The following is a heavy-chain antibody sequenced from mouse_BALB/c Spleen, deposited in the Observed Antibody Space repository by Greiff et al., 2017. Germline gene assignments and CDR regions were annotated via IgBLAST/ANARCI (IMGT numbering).Heavy chain of an antibody. CDR2: INPGSGGT. Sequence: QVQLKQSGAELVRPGTSVKVSCKASGYAFTNYLIEWVKQRPGQGLEWIGVINPGSGGTNYNEKFKGKATLTVDKSSSTAYMQLSSLTSDDSAVYFSAKITTTTYYIDYWGQGTTLTVSS. D-gene: IGHD1-2*01. V-gene: IGHV1-54*01. CDR3: AKITTTTYYIDY. J-gene: IGHJ2*01. CDR1: GYAFTNYL.